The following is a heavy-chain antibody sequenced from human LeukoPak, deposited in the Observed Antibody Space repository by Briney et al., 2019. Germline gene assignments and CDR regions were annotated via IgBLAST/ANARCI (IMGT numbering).Heavy chain of an antibody. CDR3: ARDRGGGAAAGLFDY. V-gene: IGHV3-21*01. CDR2: ISSSSSYI. D-gene: IGHD6-13*01. Sequence: TGGSLRLSCAASGFTFSSYSMNWVRQAPGKGLEWVSSISSSSSYIYYADSVKGRFTISRDNAKNSLYLQMNSLRAEDTAVYYCARDRGGGAAAGLFDYWGQGTLVTVSS. J-gene: IGHJ4*02. CDR1: GFTFSSYS.